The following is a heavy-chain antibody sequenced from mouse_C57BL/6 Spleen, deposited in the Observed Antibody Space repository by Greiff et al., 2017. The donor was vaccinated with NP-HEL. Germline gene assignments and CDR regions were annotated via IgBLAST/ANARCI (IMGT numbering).Heavy chain of an antibody. D-gene: IGHD1-1*01. CDR2: IYPRSGNT. J-gene: IGHJ2*01. V-gene: IGHV1-81*01. CDR1: GYTFTSYG. Sequence: QVQLQQPGAELVKPGASVKLSCKASGYTFTSYGISWVKQRTGQGLEWIGEIYPRSGNTYYNEKFKGKATLTADKSSSTAYMELRSLTSEDSAVYFCARKSPITTVVADFDYWGQGTTLTVSS. CDR3: ARKSPITTVVADFDY.